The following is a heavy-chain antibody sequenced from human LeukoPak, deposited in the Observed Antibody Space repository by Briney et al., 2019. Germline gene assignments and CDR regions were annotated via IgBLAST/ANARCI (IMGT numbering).Heavy chain of an antibody. CDR3: ARENYDSSGYYFDY. Sequence: SETLSLTCTVSGGSISSSSYYWGWIRQPPGKGLEWIGSIYYSGSTYYNPSLKSRVTISVDKSKNQFSLKLSSVTAADTAVYYCARENYDSSGYYFDYWGQGTLVTVSS. V-gene: IGHV4-39*07. J-gene: IGHJ4*02. D-gene: IGHD3-22*01. CDR1: GGSISSSSYY. CDR2: IYYSGST.